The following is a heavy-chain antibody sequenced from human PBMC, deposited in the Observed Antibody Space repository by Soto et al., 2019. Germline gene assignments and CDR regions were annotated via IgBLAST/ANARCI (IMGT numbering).Heavy chain of an antibody. CDR1: GFTFSSYG. CDR3: ASPSCSGGSCYPY. J-gene: IGHJ4*02. D-gene: IGHD2-15*01. Sequence: VQLVESGGGLVQPGGSLRLSCAASGFTFSSYGMHWVRQAPGKGLEWVAVISYDGSNKYYADSVKGRFTISRDNSKNTLYLQMNSLRAEDTAVYYCASPSCSGGSCYPYWGQGTLVTVSS. CDR2: ISYDGSNK. V-gene: IGHV3-30*03.